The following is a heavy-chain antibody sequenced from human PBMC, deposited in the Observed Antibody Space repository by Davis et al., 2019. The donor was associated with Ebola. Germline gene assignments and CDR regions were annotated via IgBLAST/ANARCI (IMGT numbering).Heavy chain of an antibody. J-gene: IGHJ4*02. CDR1: GFTFSSYS. D-gene: IGHD3-3*01. CDR3: ARDRRPYYDFWSGYPLWYFDY. Sequence: PGGSLRLSCAASGFTFSSYSMNWVRQAPGKGLEWVANIKPDGSEQQCVDSVKGRFTISRDNAKNSLYLQMNSLRVEDTAVYYCARDRRPYYDFWSGYPLWYFDYWGQGTLVTVSS. CDR2: IKPDGSEQ. V-gene: IGHV3-7*01.